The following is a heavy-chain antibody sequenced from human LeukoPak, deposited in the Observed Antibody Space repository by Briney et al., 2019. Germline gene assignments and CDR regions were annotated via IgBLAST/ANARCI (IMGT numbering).Heavy chain of an antibody. J-gene: IGHJ4*02. CDR3: ARVGSSGYWHYFDY. V-gene: IGHV4-39*07. CDR1: DGSINSDTYY. CDR2: IYSGGNT. Sequence: PSETLSLTCSVSDGSINSDTYYWGWIRQPPGKGLEWIASIYSGGNTFHNPSLKSRVTISLDTSKNQISLNLTSVTAADTAIYYCARVGSSGYWHYFDYWGQGALVTVSS. D-gene: IGHD3-22*01.